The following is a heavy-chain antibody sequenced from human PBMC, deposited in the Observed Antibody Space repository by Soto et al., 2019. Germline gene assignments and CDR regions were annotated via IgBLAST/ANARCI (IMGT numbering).Heavy chain of an antibody. Sequence: QVQLQESGPGLVKPSQTLSLICTVSGGSINSGGYYWNWIRQHPGKGLEWIGYISYSGSTYYDPFLRSRVIISADTSENQFSLKLSSVTAADTAVYFCARGDRQSGYSSSWVFDYWGQGTLVSVSS. CDR2: ISYSGST. CDR3: ARGDRQSGYSSSWVFDY. V-gene: IGHV4-31*03. CDR1: GGSINSGGYY. J-gene: IGHJ4*02. D-gene: IGHD6-13*01.